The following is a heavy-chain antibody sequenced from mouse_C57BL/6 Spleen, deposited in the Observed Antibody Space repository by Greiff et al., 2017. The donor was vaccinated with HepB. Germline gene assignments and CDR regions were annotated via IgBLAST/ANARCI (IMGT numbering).Heavy chain of an antibody. CDR2: IYPGSGST. J-gene: IGHJ2*01. Sequence: VQLQQPGAELVKPGASVKMSCKASGYTFTSYWITWVKQRPGQGLEWIGDIYPGSGSTNYNEKFKSKSTLTVDTASSTAYMQLSSLTSEDSAVYYCARGYYGSSCRDDWGQGTTLTVSS. CDR1: GYTFTSYW. D-gene: IGHD1-1*01. V-gene: IGHV1-55*01. CDR3: ARGYYGSSCRDD.